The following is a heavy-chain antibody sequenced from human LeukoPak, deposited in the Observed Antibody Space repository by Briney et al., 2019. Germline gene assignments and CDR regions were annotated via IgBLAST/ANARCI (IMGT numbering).Heavy chain of an antibody. CDR1: GLAFSAYK. J-gene: IGHJ4*02. D-gene: IGHD2-15*01. V-gene: IGHV3-74*01. CDR3: VVGGSPGY. Sequence: GGSLRLSCAASGLAFSAYKMHWVRQAPWKGLVWVSRISTDGYTTDYADFVQGRFTASRDNTKNTWSLKMNSLRVEDTAVYYCVVGGSPGYWGQGTLVTVSS. CDR2: ISTDGYTT.